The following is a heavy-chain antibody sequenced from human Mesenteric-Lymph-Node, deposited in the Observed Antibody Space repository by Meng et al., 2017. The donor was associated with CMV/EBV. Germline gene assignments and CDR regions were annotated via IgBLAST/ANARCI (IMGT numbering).Heavy chain of an antibody. CDR2: INPNSGGT. D-gene: IGHD6-13*01. CDR1: GYTFTGYH. CDR3: ARQRGEEAAGYFDS. Sequence: ASVKVSCKASGYTFTGYHMHWVRQAPGQGLEWMGWINPNSGGTNYAQKFRGRVTMTSDTFISTAYMELSGLTSDDTAMYFCARQRGEEAAGYFDSWGQGSPVTVSS. V-gene: IGHV1-2*02. J-gene: IGHJ4*02.